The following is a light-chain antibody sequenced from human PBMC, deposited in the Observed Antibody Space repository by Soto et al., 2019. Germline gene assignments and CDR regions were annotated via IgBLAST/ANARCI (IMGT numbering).Light chain of an antibody. CDR1: RSDIGGYNF. CDR3: SSYVGSHTVI. CDR2: EVS. V-gene: IGLV2-8*01. Sequence: QSALTQPPSASGSLGQSVTISCTGTRSDIGGYNFVSWYRQSPGKAPKVVIDEVSKRPSGVPDRFSGSKSGNTASLTVSGLQADDEADYYCSSYVGSHTVIFGGGTQLTVL. J-gene: IGLJ2*01.